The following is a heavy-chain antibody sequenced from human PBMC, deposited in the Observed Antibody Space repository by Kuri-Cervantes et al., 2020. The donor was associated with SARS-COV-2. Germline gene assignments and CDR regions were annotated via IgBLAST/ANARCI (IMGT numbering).Heavy chain of an antibody. D-gene: IGHD3-10*01. CDR2: IYYSGST. Sequence: SETLSLTCTVSGGSISSYYWSWIRQPPGKGLEWIGYIYYSGSTNYNPSLKSRVTISVDTSKNQFSLKLSSVTAADTAVYYCARGAVVRGPKYYFDYWGQGNLVNGAS. CDR3: ARGAVVRGPKYYFDY. V-gene: IGHV4-59*01. J-gene: IGHJ4*02. CDR1: GGSISSYY.